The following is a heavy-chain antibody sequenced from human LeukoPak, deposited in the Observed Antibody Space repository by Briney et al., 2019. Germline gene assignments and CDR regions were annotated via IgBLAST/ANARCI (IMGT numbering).Heavy chain of an antibody. CDR2: IYTSGGT. Sequence: SETLSLTCTASGGSISSYSWSWIRQPAGKGLEWIGRIYTSGGTNYNPSLKRRVTMSVNTCKNQISLKLISVTTADTDVYYCARDGDMVRGVLDAFDIWGQGTMVTVSS. D-gene: IGHD3-10*01. CDR1: GGSISSYS. V-gene: IGHV4-4*07. J-gene: IGHJ3*02. CDR3: ARDGDMVRGVLDAFDI.